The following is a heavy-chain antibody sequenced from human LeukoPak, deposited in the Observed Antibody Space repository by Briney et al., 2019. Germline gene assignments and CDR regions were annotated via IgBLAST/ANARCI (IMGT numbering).Heavy chain of an antibody. Sequence: PSETLSLTCTVSGGSISSSSYYWSWIRQPAGKGLEWIGRIYTSGSTNYNPSLKSRVTISVDTSKNQFSLKLSSVTAADTAVYYCAREEDGYNDAFDIWGQGTMVTVSS. D-gene: IGHD5-24*01. CDR1: GGSISSSSYY. CDR3: AREEDGYNDAFDI. V-gene: IGHV4-61*02. CDR2: IYTSGST. J-gene: IGHJ3*02.